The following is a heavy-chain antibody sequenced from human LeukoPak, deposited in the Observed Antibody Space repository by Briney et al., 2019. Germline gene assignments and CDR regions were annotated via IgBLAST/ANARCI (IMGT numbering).Heavy chain of an antibody. Sequence: GGSLRLSCAASGFTFSGFAMHWVRQASGKGLEWVGRIRSKANNYATAYGASVKGRFTISRDDSQNTAYLQMNSLKTEDTAVYYCTSLTTVTSLSAFDIWGQGTMVTVSS. CDR2: IRSKANNYAT. V-gene: IGHV3-73*01. CDR3: TSLTTVTSLSAFDI. J-gene: IGHJ3*02. D-gene: IGHD4-17*01. CDR1: GFTFSGFA.